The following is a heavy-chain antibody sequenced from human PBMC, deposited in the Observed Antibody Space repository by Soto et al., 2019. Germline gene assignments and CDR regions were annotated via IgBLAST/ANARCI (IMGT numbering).Heavy chain of an antibody. J-gene: IGHJ4*02. CDR1: GYTFRNFG. CDR3: ARENSYFDY. V-gene: IGHV1-18*01. Sequence: QLLQSGAEVKKPGASVKVTCKASGYTFRNFGISWVRQAPGQGLEWMGWISAYYANANYAQKFQGRLTMTADTSTSTAYMELRSLRSDDTAVYYCARENSYFDYWGQGTLVTVSS. CDR2: ISAYYANA.